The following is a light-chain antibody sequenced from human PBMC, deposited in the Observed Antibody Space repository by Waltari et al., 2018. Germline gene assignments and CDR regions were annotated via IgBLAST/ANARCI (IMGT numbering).Light chain of an antibody. CDR2: KAS. J-gene: IGKJ2*03. CDR3: LQYSNSPYS. CDR1: QDISRW. V-gene: IGKV1-12*01. Sequence: DIQMTQSPSSLSASVGDIVTITCRASQDISRWLDWYQQKPGKAPNLLIYKASSLQSGVPSRFSGSGSGTDFTLTISSLQPEDFATYYCLQYSNSPYSFGQGTKVEIK.